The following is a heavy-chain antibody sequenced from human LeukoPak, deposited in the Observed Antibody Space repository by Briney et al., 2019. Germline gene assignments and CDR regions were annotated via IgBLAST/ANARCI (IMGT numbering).Heavy chain of an antibody. CDR2: ISTYNGNT. Sequence: ASVKVSCKASGYSFTSYDITWVRQAPGQGLEWMGWISTYNGNTKYEQNLQGRVTMTTDTSTSTAYMELRSLRSDDTAVYHCARDRSTVTTHYYGMDVWGQGTTVTVSS. J-gene: IGHJ6*02. D-gene: IGHD4-11*01. V-gene: IGHV1-18*01. CDR1: GYSFTSYD. CDR3: ARDRSTVTTHYYGMDV.